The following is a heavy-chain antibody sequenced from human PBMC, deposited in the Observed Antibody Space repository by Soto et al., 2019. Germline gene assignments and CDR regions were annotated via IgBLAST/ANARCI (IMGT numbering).Heavy chain of an antibody. CDR2: LYIADGT. Sequence: DVQVVESGGGLIQPGGSLRLSCAASGFTVSGKKYITWVRQAPGQGLEWVSALYIADGTFYADSVRGRFTVSIDSSKNTVYLQMNKLSPEDTAVYFCATWLLREHAFDIWGRVTMVTVSS. J-gene: IGHJ3*02. V-gene: IGHV3-53*01. D-gene: IGHD2-15*01. CDR3: ATWLLREHAFDI. CDR1: GFTVSGKKY.